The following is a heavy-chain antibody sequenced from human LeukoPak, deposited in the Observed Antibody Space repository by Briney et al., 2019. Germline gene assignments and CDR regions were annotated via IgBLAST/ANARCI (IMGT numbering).Heavy chain of an antibody. J-gene: IGHJ4*02. V-gene: IGHV5-51*01. D-gene: IGHD3-10*01. CDR3: ARRATMVRGVIPESFDY. CDR1: GYRFTSYW. CDR2: IYPGDSDT. Sequence: GESLQISCKGSGYRFTSYWIGWVRQMPGKGLEWMGIIYPGDSDTRYSPSFQGQVTISADKSISTAYLQWSSLKASDTAMYYCARRATMVRGVIPESFDYWGQGTLVTVSS.